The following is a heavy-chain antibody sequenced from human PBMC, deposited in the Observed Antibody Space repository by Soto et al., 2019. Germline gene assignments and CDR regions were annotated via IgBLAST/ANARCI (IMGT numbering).Heavy chain of an antibody. D-gene: IGHD3-3*02. V-gene: IGHV4-4*02. CDR3: ARVLGNDAFDI. J-gene: IGHJ3*02. Sequence: SETLSLTCPVSGGSISSGNWWSWVRQPPGKGLEWIGEIYHSGSTNYNPSLKSRVTISVDKSKNQFSLKLSSVTAADTAVYYCARVLGNDAFDIWGQGTMVTVSS. CDR1: GGSISSGNW. CDR2: IYHSGST.